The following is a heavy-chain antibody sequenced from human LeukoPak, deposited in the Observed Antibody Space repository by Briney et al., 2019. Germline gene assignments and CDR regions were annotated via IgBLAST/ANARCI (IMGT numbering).Heavy chain of an antibody. Sequence: GGPLRLPSPASGCTFSSNWRTGARQPPGKGLEWFAAFIVSGGSTYYADSVKGRFTISRDNSKNTLYLQMNSLRAEDTAVYYCAKGLMSGRPALFWGQGTLVTVSS. J-gene: IGHJ4*02. CDR1: GCTFSSNW. CDR3: AKGLMSGRPALF. V-gene: IGHV3-23*01. D-gene: IGHD3-10*01. CDR2: FIVSGGST.